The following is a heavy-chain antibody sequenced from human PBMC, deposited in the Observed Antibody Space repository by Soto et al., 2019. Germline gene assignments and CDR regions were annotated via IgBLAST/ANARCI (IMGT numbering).Heavy chain of an antibody. CDR3: ASHDPGARFDP. CDR1: RYIFTASF. V-gene: IGHV1-2*02. J-gene: IGHJ5*02. Sequence: QVQLVQPGAEVKKPGASVKVSCKAPRYIFTASFMHWVRQAPGQGLEWMGWINPNNGATDYGLSFQGRVTMTRDTSISTAYMELSSLRSDDTAVYYCASHDPGARFDPWGQGTLVIVSS. CDR2: INPNNGAT. D-gene: IGHD1-1*01.